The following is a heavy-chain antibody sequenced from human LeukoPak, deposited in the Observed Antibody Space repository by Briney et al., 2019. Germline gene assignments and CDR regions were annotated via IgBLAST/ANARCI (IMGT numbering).Heavy chain of an antibody. Sequence: GGSLRLSCAASGFTFSSSAMHWVRQAPGKGLEWVAVISYDGSNKYYADSVKGRFTISRDNSKNTLYVQMNSLRAEDTAVYYCARDWYSSSFKYFQHWGQGTLVTVSS. D-gene: IGHD6-6*01. V-gene: IGHV3-30-3*01. J-gene: IGHJ1*01. CDR3: ARDWYSSSFKYFQH. CDR1: GFTFSSSA. CDR2: ISYDGSNK.